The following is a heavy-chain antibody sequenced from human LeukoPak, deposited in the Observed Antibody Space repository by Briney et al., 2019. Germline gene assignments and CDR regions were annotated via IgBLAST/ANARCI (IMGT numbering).Heavy chain of an antibody. D-gene: IGHD3-3*01. CDR1: GFTFGDYA. J-gene: IGHJ4*02. Sequence: GRSLRLSCTASGFTFGDYAMSWFRQAPGKGLEWVGFIRSKAYGGTTEYAASVKGRFTISRDDSKSIAYLQMNSLKTEDTAVYYCTRDGIPETNWSGYYVDFWGQGTLVTVSS. CDR2: IRSKAYGGTT. CDR3: TRDGIPETNWSGYYVDF. V-gene: IGHV3-49*03.